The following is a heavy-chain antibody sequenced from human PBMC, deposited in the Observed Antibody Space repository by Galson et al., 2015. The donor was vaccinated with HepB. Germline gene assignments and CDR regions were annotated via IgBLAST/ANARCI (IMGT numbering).Heavy chain of an antibody. CDR1: GFTFGRYS. V-gene: IGHV3-21*01. J-gene: IGHJ5*02. CDR3: ARDRMPGVVAATLRHFFDP. CDR2: ISSSSSYI. D-gene: IGHD2-15*01. Sequence: SLRLSCAASGFTFGRYSMNWVRQAPGKGLEWVSSISSSSSYIYYADSVKGRFTISRDNAKNSLYLQMNSLRAEDTAVYYCARDRMPGVVAATLRHFFDPWGQGTLVTVSS.